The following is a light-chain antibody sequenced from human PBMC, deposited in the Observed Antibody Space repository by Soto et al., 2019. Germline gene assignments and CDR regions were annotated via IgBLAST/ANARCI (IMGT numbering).Light chain of an antibody. J-gene: IGKJ5*01. CDR3: QQFDNLPFT. V-gene: IGKV1-33*01. CDR1: QDINNY. Sequence: DIQMTQSPSSLSASVGDRVTIICQASQDINNYLNWYQQKPGKAPKLLIYDSSNLEIGVPSRLSGSGYVTGFSFTISSLQPEDIPTYYCQQFDNLPFTFGQGTRLEIK. CDR2: DSS.